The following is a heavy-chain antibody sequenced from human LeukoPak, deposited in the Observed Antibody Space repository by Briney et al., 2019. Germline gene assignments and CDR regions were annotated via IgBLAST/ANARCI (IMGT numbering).Heavy chain of an antibody. CDR1: GGSFSGYY. CDR3: VRDRELTY. CDR2: INHSGST. V-gene: IGHV4-34*01. D-gene: IGHD3-10*01. Sequence: SETLSLTCAVFGGSFSGYYWTWIRQPPGKGLEWIGEINHSGSTNYSPSLKSRVTISVDTSKNQFSLKLSSVTAADTAVYFCVRDRELTYWGQGTLVTVSS. J-gene: IGHJ4*02.